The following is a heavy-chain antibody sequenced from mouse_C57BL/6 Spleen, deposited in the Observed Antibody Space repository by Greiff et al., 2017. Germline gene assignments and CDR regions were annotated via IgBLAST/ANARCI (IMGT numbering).Heavy chain of an antibody. CDR2: FYPGSGST. Sequence: VKLQESGAELVKPGASVKLSCKASGYTFTEYSIHWVKQRSGQGLEWIGWFYPGSGSTKYNEKFKDKATLTADKSSSTVYMGLSRLTSEDSAVFFCARHEERVTFDYWGQGTTLTVSS. CDR3: ARHEERVTFDY. J-gene: IGHJ2*01. D-gene: IGHD2-2*01. CDR1: GYTFTEYS. V-gene: IGHV1-62-2*01.